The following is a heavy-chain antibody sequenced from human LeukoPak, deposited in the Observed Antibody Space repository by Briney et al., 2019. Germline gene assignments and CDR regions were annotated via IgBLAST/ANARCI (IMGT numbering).Heavy chain of an antibody. V-gene: IGHV3-53*01. CDR1: GFTVSSNY. CDR3: ARGRYSYGGCDY. CDR2: IYIGGST. Sequence: GGSLRLSCAASGFTVSSNYMGWVRQAPGKGLEWVSVIYIGGSTYYADSVKGRFTISRDNSKNTLYLQMNSLRAEDTAVYYCARGRYSYGGCDYWGQGTLVTVSS. J-gene: IGHJ4*02. D-gene: IGHD5-18*01.